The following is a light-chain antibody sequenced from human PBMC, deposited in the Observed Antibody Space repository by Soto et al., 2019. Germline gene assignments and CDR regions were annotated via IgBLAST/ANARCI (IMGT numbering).Light chain of an antibody. J-gene: IGLJ1*01. CDR2: DDR. CDR1: NTGSRS. CDR3: QVWDSTSDHYV. Sequence: SYELAQPPSVSVAPGQTASISCGGNNTGSRSVHWYQQKPGQAPVLVVYDDRDRPSGIPERFAGSNSGNTATLTISRVEAGDEADYYCQVWDSTSDHYVFGTGTKVTVL. V-gene: IGLV3-21*02.